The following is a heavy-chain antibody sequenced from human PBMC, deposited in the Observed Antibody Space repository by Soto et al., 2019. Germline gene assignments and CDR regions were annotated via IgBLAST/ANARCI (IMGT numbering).Heavy chain of an antibody. V-gene: IGHV1-3*04. Sequence: QVQLVQSGAEVKKPGASVKVSCKASGITSTTYAIHWVRQVPGQGLEWMGWINTGNGNTRYSQRFLGRVSLTTDTSASTVSMDLSSLTSGDTAVYYCARAISGYVTWGQGTLITVSS. J-gene: IGHJ5*02. D-gene: IGHD5-12*01. CDR2: INTGNGNT. CDR3: ARAISGYVT. CDR1: GITSTTYA.